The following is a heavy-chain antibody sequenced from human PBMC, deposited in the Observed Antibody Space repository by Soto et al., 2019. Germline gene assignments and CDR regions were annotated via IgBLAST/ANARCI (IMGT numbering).Heavy chain of an antibody. V-gene: IGHV4-39*02. CDR1: GGSISSSSYY. CDR3: ARLRSRSHSRHYYYYYMDV. D-gene: IGHD2-2*01. Sequence: QLQLQESGPGLVKPSETLSLTCTVSGGSISSSSYYWGWIRQPPGKGLEWIGSIYYSGSTYYNPSCQSRATISADTSKNHFSLKLSTVTAADAAVYYCARLRSRSHSRHYYYYYMDVWGKGTTVTVSS. CDR2: IYYSGST. J-gene: IGHJ6*03.